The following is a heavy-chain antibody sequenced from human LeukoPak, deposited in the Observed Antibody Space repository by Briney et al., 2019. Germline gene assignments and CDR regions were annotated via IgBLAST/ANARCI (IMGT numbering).Heavy chain of an antibody. Sequence: HTGGSLRLSCAASGFTFSNYWMHWVRQAPGKGLVWVSRIKGDGSHTIYADSVKGRFTISRDNSKNTLYLQMNSLRAEDTAVYYCAKDGDYITGTAQWGQGTLVTVSS. CDR1: GFTFSNYW. J-gene: IGHJ4*02. CDR2: IKGDGSHT. V-gene: IGHV3-74*01. CDR3: AKDGDYITGTAQ. D-gene: IGHD1-20*01.